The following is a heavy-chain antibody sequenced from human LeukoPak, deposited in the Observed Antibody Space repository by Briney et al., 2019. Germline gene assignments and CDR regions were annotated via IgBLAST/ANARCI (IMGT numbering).Heavy chain of an antibody. CDR2: ISTYNGNT. J-gene: IGHJ3*02. CDR3: AREIGESLSGAFDI. D-gene: IGHD4-17*01. CDR1: GYTFTSYG. V-gene: IGHV1-18*01. Sequence: GASVKVSCKASGYTFTSYGISWVRQAPGQGLEWMGWISTYNGNTNYAQKLQGRVTMTTDTSTSTAYMELRSLRSDDTAVYYCAREIGESLSGAFDIWGQGTMVTVSS.